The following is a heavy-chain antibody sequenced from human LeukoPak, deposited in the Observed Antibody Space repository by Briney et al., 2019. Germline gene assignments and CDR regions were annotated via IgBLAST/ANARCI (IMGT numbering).Heavy chain of an antibody. D-gene: IGHD3-10*01. Sequence: GGSLRLSCVASGFIFSSYAMHWVRQGPGKGLEWVSTISGTGRNTYYADSVKGRFTISRDKSKNTLDLQLNSLRAEDTAIYYCAKGGQFDFDYNHYYMDVWGKGTTVTVSS. CDR1: GFIFSSYA. V-gene: IGHV3-23*01. CDR2: ISGTGRNT. J-gene: IGHJ6*03. CDR3: AKGGQFDFDYNHYYMDV.